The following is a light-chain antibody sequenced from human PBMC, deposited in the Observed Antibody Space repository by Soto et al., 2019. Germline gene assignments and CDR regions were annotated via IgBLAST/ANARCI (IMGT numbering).Light chain of an antibody. CDR1: QSIAIY. CDR2: DTS. V-gene: IGKV3-11*01. CDR3: QQRATWPWT. Sequence: IVLTQSPATLSFSPGEEATLSCRASQSIAIYLAWYQQKSGKSPRLLIYDTSNRAPGIPDRFSGSASGTDFTLTISSLEPEDFAVYYCQQRATWPWTFGQGTAVEIK. J-gene: IGKJ1*01.